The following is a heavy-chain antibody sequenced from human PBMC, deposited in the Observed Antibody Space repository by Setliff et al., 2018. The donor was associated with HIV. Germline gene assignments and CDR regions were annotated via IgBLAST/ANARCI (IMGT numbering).Heavy chain of an antibody. J-gene: IGHJ6*03. V-gene: IGHV4-39*01. CDR3: ARGGGTSSPIDYHYYIDV. Sequence: PSETLSLTCIVSGVSTISSSSSYYWGWIRQPPGKGLEWIGYISHSGITYYNPSLKSRVTISVDTSNNQFSLKLSSVTAADTAVYYCARGGGTSSPIDYHYYIDVWGKGTTVTVSS. D-gene: IGHD6-6*01. CDR1: GVSTISSSSSYY. CDR2: ISHSGIT.